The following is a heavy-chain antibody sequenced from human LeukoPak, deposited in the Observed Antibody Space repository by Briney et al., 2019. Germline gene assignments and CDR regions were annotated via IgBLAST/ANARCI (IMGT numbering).Heavy chain of an antibody. Sequence: SETLSLTCAVYGGSFSGYYWSWIRQPPGKGLGWIGEINHSGSTNYNPSLKSRVTISVDTSKNQFSLKLSSVTAADTAVYYCARGPGYGDYYFDYWGQGTLVTVSS. CDR3: ARGPGYGDYYFDY. CDR1: GGSFSGYY. V-gene: IGHV4-34*01. CDR2: INHSGST. D-gene: IGHD4-17*01. J-gene: IGHJ4*02.